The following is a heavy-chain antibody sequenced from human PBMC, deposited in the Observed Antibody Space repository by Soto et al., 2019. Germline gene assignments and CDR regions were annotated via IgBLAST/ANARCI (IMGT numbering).Heavy chain of an antibody. CDR1: GGSIDGYN. D-gene: IGHD3-10*01. CDR2: VYYNGGS. J-gene: IGHJ6*02. CDR3: VRQGIGNLHGLVDV. V-gene: IGHV4-59*08. Sequence: QVQLQESGPGLVKPSETLSLTCTVSGGSIDGYNCAWIRQPPGKSLEWVGYVYYNGGSRYNPSLESRVTLSMDTSKSQFSLQLRSVTAADTAGYYCVRQGIGNLHGLVDVWGRGTTVTVSS.